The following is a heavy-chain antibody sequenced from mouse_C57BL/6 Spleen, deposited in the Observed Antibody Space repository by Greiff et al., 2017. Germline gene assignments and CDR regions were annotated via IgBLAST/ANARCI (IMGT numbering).Heavy chain of an antibody. V-gene: IGHV1-39*01. Sequence: VQLKESGPELVKPGASVKISCKASGYSFTDYNMNWVKQSNGKSLEWIGVINPNYGTTSYNQKFKGKATLTVDQSSSTAYMQLNSLTSEDSAVYYCARGDYSNYAYAMDYWGQGTSVTVSS. CDR3: ARGDYSNYAYAMDY. D-gene: IGHD2-5*01. J-gene: IGHJ4*01. CDR1: GYSFTDYN. CDR2: INPNYGTT.